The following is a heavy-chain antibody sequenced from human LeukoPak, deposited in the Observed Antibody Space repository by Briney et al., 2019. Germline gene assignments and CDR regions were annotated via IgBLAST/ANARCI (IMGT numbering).Heavy chain of an antibody. J-gene: IGHJ3*02. CDR1: GFTLSSYW. CDR3: ARVNGAFDI. D-gene: IGHD2-8*01. V-gene: IGHV3-7*04. Sequence: PGGSLRLSCAASGFTLSSYWMSWVRQAPGKGLEWVANIKQDGSEKYYVDSVKGRFTITRDNAKNSLYLQMSSLRAEDTAVYYCARVNGAFDIWGQGTMVTVSS. CDR2: IKQDGSEK.